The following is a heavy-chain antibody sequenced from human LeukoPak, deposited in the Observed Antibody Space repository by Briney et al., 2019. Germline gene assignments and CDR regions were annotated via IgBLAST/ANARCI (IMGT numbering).Heavy chain of an antibody. V-gene: IGHV3-21*01. CDR1: GFSFNNYN. Sequence: GGSLRLSCAASGFSFNNYNMNWVRQAPGKGLEWVSSISSSSSYIYYADSVKGRFTISRDNAKNSLYLQMNSLRAEDTAVYYCARGRHSYGRDAFDIWGQGTMVTVSS. D-gene: IGHD5-18*01. CDR3: ARGRHSYGRDAFDI. CDR2: ISSSSSYI. J-gene: IGHJ3*02.